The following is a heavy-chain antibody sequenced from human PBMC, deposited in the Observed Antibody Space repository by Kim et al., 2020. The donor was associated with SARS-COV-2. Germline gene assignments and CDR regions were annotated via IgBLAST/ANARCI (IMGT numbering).Heavy chain of an antibody. V-gene: IGHV5-10-1*01. CDR3: ASRGDQIGYYDSSGYFHTPNHAFDI. Sequence: GESLKISCKGSLYSFTSYWISWVRQMPGKGLEWMGRIDPSDSYTNYSPSFQGHVTISADKSISTAYLQWGSLRASDTAMYYCASRGDQIGYYDSSGYFHTPNHAFDIWGQGTMVTVSS. CDR1: LYSFTSYW. CDR2: IDPSDSYT. J-gene: IGHJ3*02. D-gene: IGHD3-22*01.